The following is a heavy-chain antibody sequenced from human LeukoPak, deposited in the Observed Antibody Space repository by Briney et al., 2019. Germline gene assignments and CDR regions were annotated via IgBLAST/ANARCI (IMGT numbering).Heavy chain of an antibody. Sequence: PGGSLRLSCAASGFTFNNYAMSWVRQAPGKGLEWVSAISGSGGTTYYADSVKGRLTISRDNSKNTLYLQMNSLRAEDTAVYYCASHYGYGSGIVDYFDYWGQGTLVTVSS. CDR1: GFTFNNYA. V-gene: IGHV3-23*01. D-gene: IGHD3-10*01. J-gene: IGHJ4*02. CDR2: ISGSGGTT. CDR3: ASHYGYGSGIVDYFDY.